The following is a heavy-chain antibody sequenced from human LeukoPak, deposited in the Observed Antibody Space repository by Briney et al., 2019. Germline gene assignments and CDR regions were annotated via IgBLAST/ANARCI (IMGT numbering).Heavy chain of an antibody. CDR3: ARGYCSSTSCYPNDY. D-gene: IGHD2-2*01. CDR2: INPNSGGT. V-gene: IGHV1-2*02. CDR1: GYTFTGYY. J-gene: IGHJ4*02. Sequence: ASVKVSCKASGYTFTGYYMHWVRQAPGQGLEWMGWINPNSGGTNYAQKFQGRVTMTRDTSISTAYMELSRLRSDDTAVYYCARGYCSSTSCYPNDYWGQGTLVTVSS.